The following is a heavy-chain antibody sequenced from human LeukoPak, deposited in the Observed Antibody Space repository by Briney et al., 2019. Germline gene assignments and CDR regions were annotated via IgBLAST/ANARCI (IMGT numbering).Heavy chain of an antibody. Sequence: GGSLILSCVASGFTFSSYSMNWVRQAPGKGLEWVSYISSSSSTIYYADSVKGRFTISRDNAKNSLYLQMNSLRAEDTAVYYCARDASIRYYDSSGYLDGGFDYWGQGTLVTVSS. J-gene: IGHJ4*02. CDR1: GFTFSSYS. CDR3: ARDASIRYYDSSGYLDGGFDY. V-gene: IGHV3-48*01. D-gene: IGHD3-22*01. CDR2: ISSSSSTI.